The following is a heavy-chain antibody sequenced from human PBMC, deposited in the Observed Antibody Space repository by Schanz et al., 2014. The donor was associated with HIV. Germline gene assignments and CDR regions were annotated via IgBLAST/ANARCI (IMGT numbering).Heavy chain of an antibody. CDR3: ARGSLVGAPDY. Sequence: QVQLVQSGAEVKKPGASVKVSCEASGYTFTDYDIYWVRQATGQGLEWLGWMNPNRGNTGYAQKFKGRVTMTRNAPISTAYMELTSLTSEDSAVYFCARGSLVGAPDYWGQGTLVTVSS. D-gene: IGHD1-26*01. CDR1: GYTFTDYD. J-gene: IGHJ4*02. CDR2: MNPNRGNT. V-gene: IGHV1-8*01.